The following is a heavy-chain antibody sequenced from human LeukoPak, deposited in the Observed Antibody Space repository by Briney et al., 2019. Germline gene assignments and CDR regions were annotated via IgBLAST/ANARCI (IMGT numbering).Heavy chain of an antibody. CDR1: GFTFSSYS. D-gene: IGHD6-13*01. J-gene: IGHJ4*02. Sequence: GGSLRLSCAASGFTFSSYSFNWVRQVPGKGLEWVSSITTTFHTYYTDSVKGRFTISRDNAKNSLYLQMISLRAEDTAVYYCARVRANWYGDYWGQGTLVTVSS. CDR2: ITTTFHT. CDR3: ARVRANWYGDY. V-gene: IGHV3-21*01.